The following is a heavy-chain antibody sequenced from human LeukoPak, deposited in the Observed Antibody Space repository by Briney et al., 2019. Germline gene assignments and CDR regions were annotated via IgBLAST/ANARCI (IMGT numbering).Heavy chain of an antibody. CDR3: VCNGVAGSNWFDP. V-gene: IGHV4-39*01. D-gene: IGHD6-19*01. Sequence: KPSETLSLTCTVPGGPISSSSYYWGWIRQPPGKGLEWIGSIHYSGSTHYNPSLKSRVTISVDTSKKQISLKLSSVTAADTAVYYCVCNGVAGSNWFDPSGQGTLVSVSS. CDR2: IHYSGST. CDR1: GGPISSSSYY. J-gene: IGHJ5*02.